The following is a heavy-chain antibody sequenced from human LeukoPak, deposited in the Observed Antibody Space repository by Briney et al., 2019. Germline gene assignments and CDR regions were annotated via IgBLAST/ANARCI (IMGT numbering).Heavy chain of an antibody. CDR2: MYYSGST. CDR1: GGSISSSSYY. CDR3: VGGSYLRHRDY. D-gene: IGHD1-26*01. Sequence: SETLSLTCTVSGGSISSSSYYWGWIRQPPGKGLEWIGSMYYSGSTDYNPSLKSRVTISVDTSKNQFSLKLSSVTAADTAVYYCVGGSYLRHRDYWGQGTLVTVSS. J-gene: IGHJ4*02. V-gene: IGHV4-39*07.